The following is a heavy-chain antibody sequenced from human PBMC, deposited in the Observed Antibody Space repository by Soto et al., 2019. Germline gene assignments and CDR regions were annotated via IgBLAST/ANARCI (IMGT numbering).Heavy chain of an antibody. D-gene: IGHD3-10*02. V-gene: IGHV1-18*01. CDR2: NSAYNDNT. CDR1: GYTFTKFG. CDR3: ARLLDGGDVTGNRFGP. J-gene: IGHJ5*02. Sequence: ASVKGSCKSSGYTFTKFGISWVRQAPGQGLEWMGWNSAYNDNTNYAQKLQGRVTMTSDTSTSTAYMELRSLRSDDTAVYYCARLLDGGDVTGNRFGPWGQRTLVAXCS.